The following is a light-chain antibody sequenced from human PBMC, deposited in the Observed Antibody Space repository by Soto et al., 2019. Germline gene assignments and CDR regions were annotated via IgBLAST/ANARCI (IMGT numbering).Light chain of an antibody. CDR3: AAWDGSLKGVV. V-gene: IGLV1-44*01. J-gene: IGLJ2*01. CDR2: NDN. Sequence: QSVPTQAPSASGTPGQRVTISCSGSSSNIGTNTVNWYQQLPGTAPKLLIYNDNQRPPGVPDRFSGSKSDTSASLAISGLQSDDEADYYCAAWDGSLKGVVFGGGTKLTVL. CDR1: SSNIGTNT.